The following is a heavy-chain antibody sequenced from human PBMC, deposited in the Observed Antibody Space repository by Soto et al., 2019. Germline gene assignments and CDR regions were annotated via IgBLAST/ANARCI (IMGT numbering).Heavy chain of an antibody. CDR1: GFPFSDYY. D-gene: IGHD5-18*01. CDR2: ISPKSTYR. CDR3: AKEALIGYTYAYTY. J-gene: IGHJ4*02. V-gene: IGHV3-11*06. Sequence: GGSLRLSCATSGFPFSDYYMSWIRQAPGKGLEWLSHISPKSTYRNYADSVKGRFTISRDNTKSSLFLQMNSLGVEDTAVYYCAKEALIGYTYAYTYWGQGALVTVSS.